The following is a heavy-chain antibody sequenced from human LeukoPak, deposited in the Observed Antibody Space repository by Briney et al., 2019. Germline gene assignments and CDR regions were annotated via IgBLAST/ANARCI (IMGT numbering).Heavy chain of an antibody. Sequence: SGGSLRLSCAASEFTFSRFWMSWVRQAPGKGLEWVAKINEDGSENYYVDSVKGRFTISRDNAKNSRYLQMNSLRAEDTAVYYCARRGQYFDVTGQGTLVTVSS. CDR1: EFTFSRFW. CDR2: INEDGSEN. J-gene: IGHJ4*02. CDR3: ARRGQYFDV. V-gene: IGHV3-7*04.